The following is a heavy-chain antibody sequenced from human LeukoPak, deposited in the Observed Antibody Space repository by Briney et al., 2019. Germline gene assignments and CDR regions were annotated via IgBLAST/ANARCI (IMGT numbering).Heavy chain of an antibody. CDR2: FDPEDGET. D-gene: IGHD5-12*01. CDR3: ATDLSGAVATGD. V-gene: IGHV1-24*01. Sequence: GASVKVSCKVSGYTLTELSMHWVRQAPGKGLEWMGGFDPEDGETIYAQKFQGRVTMTEDTSTDTAYMELSSLRSEDTAVYYCATDLSGAVATGDWGQGTLVTASS. CDR1: GYTLTELS. J-gene: IGHJ4*02.